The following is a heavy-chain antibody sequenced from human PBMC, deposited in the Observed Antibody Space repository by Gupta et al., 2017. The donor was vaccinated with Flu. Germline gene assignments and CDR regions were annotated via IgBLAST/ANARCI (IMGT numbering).Heavy chain of an antibody. CDR1: GLTFSSYS. CDR3: AREDTAMVTAFDI. Sequence: EVQLVESGGGLVKPGGSLRLSCAASGLTFSSYSMNWVRQAPGKGLEWVSAISSCSRYIYYADSLKCRFTISRDNAKNSLYLQMSSLRAEDTAVYYCAREDTAMVTAFDIWGQGTMVTVSS. CDR2: ISSCSRYI. V-gene: IGHV3-21*01. D-gene: IGHD5-18*01. J-gene: IGHJ3*02.